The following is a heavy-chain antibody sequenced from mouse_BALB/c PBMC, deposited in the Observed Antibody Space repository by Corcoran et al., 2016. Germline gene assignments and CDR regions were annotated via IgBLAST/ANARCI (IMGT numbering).Heavy chain of an antibody. CDR1: GYTFTDYY. CDR3: ARGYGNYVFAY. CDR2: IYPGSDNT. Sequence: QIQLQQSGPELVKPGASVKISCKASGYTFTDYYINWVKQKPGQGLEWIGWIYPGSDNTKYNEKFKGKATLTVDTSSSTAYMQLSSLTSEDTAVYFCARGYGNYVFAYWGQGTLVTVSA. D-gene: IGHD2-10*02. V-gene: IGHV1-84*02. J-gene: IGHJ3*01.